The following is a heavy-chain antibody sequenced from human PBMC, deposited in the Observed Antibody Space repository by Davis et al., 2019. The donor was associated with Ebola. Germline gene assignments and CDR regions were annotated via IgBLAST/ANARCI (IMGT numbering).Heavy chain of an antibody. D-gene: IGHD3-3*02. CDR3: ARDRRIFGVVPNWFDP. V-gene: IGHV1-18*01. Sequence: ASVKVSCKASGGTFSSYAISWVRQAPGQGLEWMGWISAYNGNTNYAQKLQGRVTMTTDTSTSTAYMELRSLRSDDTAVYYCARDRRIFGVVPNWFDPWGQGTLVTVSS. CDR2: ISAYNGNT. J-gene: IGHJ5*02. CDR1: GGTFSSYA.